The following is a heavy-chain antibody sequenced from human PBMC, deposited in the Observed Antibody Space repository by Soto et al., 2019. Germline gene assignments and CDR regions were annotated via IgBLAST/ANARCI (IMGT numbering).Heavy chain of an antibody. CDR2: IYHSGTT. J-gene: IGHJ5*02. CDR3: VRVRGNQLLGWFDP. Sequence: QVQLQESGPGLVKPSQTLSLTCTVSGGSISSGGYYCSWIRQHPGKGLEWIGYIYHSGTTYYNPSLKNRVTISVDTSKNHFSLKLTSVTAADTAVYYCVRVRGNQLLGWFDPWGQGTLVTVSS. D-gene: IGHD2-2*01. V-gene: IGHV4-31*03. CDR1: GGSISSGGYY.